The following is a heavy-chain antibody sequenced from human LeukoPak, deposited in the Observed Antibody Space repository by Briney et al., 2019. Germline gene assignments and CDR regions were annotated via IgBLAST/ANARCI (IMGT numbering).Heavy chain of an antibody. CDR2: ISYDGSNK. D-gene: IGHD1-1*01. CDR3: AKDRRTGRRGADAFDI. V-gene: IGHV3-30*18. CDR1: GFTFSSYG. Sequence: PGRSLRLSCAASGFTFSSYGMHWVRQAPGKGLEWVAVISYDGSNKYYADSVKGRFTISRDNSKNTLYLQMNSLRAEDTAVYYCAKDRRTGRRGADAFDIWGQGTMVTVSS. J-gene: IGHJ3*02.